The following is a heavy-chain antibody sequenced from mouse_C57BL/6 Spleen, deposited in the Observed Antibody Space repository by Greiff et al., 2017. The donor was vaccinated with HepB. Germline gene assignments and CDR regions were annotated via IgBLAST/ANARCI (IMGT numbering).Heavy chain of an antibody. D-gene: IGHD1-1*01. Sequence: QVQLQQPGAELVMPGASVKLSCKASGYTFTSYWMHWVKQRPGQGLEWIGEIDPSDSYTNYNQKFKGKSTLTVDKSSSTAYMQLSSLTSEDSAVYYCARYLITTVEGFDYWGQGTTLTVSS. CDR1: GYTFTSYW. V-gene: IGHV1-69*01. CDR2: IDPSDSYT. CDR3: ARYLITTVEGFDY. J-gene: IGHJ2*01.